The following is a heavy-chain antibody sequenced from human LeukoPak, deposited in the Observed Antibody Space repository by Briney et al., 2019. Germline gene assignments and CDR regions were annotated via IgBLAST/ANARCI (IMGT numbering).Heavy chain of an antibody. D-gene: IGHD3-10*01. Sequence: GGSLRLSCAASGFTFSNYAMGWVRQAPGKGLEWVSSDSDGGANTFYADSVKGRFTISRDNSKNTLYLLMNSLRAEDTAVYYCAKGPGGSGKYYFDYWGQGTLVTVSS. CDR3: AKGPGGSGKYYFDY. CDR2: DSDGGANT. J-gene: IGHJ4*02. CDR1: GFTFSNYA. V-gene: IGHV3-23*01.